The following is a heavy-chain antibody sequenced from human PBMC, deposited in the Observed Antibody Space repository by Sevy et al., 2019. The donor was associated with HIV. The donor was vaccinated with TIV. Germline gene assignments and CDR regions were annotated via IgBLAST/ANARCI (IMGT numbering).Heavy chain of an antibody. V-gene: IGHV1-69*13. CDR1: GGTFSSYA. Sequence: ASVKVSCKASGGTFSSYAISWVRQAPGQGLEWMGGIIPIFGTANYAQKFQGRVTITADESTSTAYMELSSLGSEGTALYYCARTMVEQQLAGALGYWGQGTLVTVSS. J-gene: IGHJ4*02. CDR2: IIPIFGTA. D-gene: IGHD6-13*01. CDR3: ARTMVEQQLAGALGY.